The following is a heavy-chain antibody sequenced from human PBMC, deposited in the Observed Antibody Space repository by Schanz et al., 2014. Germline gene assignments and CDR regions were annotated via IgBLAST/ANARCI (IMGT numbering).Heavy chain of an antibody. CDR2: IWYDENNK. V-gene: IGHV3-33*08. CDR1: GFTFSTYA. J-gene: IGHJ4*02. Sequence: VLLVESGGGLVKPGGSLRLSCEASGFTFSTYAMSWVRQAPGKGLEWVAVIWYDENNKYYADSVKGRFTMSRDNSKNTLYLQMNTLRAEDTAVYYCARDRGYCSGGSCLTFDYWGQGTLVTVSS. D-gene: IGHD2-15*01. CDR3: ARDRGYCSGGSCLTFDY.